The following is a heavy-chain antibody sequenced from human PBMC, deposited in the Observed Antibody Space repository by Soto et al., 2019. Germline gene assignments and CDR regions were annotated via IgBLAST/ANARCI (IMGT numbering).Heavy chain of an antibody. Sequence: SETLSLTCAVSGGSISSGGYSWSWIRQPPGKGLEWIGYIYHSGSTYYNPSLKSRVTISVDTSKNQFSLKLSSVTAADTAVYYCARTLRRGAFDYWGQGTLVTVSS. V-gene: IGHV4-30-2*01. CDR1: GGSISSGGYS. D-gene: IGHD3-10*01. CDR2: IYHSGST. J-gene: IGHJ4*02. CDR3: ARTLRRGAFDY.